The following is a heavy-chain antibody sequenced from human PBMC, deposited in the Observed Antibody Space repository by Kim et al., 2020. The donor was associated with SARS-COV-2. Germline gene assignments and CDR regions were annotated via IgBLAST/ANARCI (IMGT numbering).Heavy chain of an antibody. V-gene: IGHV4-59*01. CDR3: ARAGDFGGWFDP. Sequence: SYNPALKSRVTISVDTSKNQFALKLSSVTAADTAVYYCARAGDFGGWFDPWGQGTLVTVSS. D-gene: IGHD3-16*01. J-gene: IGHJ5*02.